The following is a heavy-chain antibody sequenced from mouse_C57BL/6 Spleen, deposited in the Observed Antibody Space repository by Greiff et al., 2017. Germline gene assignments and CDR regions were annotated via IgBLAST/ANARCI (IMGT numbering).Heavy chain of an antibody. CDR3: ARGSSYYFDY. D-gene: IGHD1-1*01. Sequence: VQLQQSGAELVRPGTSVKVSCKASGYAFTNYLIEWVKQRPGQGLEWIGVINPGSGGTNYNEKFKGKATLTADKSSSTAYMQLSSLTSEDSAVYFCARGSSYYFDYWGQGTTLPVSS. J-gene: IGHJ2*01. CDR2: INPGSGGT. V-gene: IGHV1-54*01. CDR1: GYAFTNYL.